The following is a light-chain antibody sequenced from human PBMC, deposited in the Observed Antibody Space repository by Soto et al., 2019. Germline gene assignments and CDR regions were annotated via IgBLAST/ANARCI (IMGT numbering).Light chain of an antibody. Sequence: IQMTQSPSSLSASVGDRVTITCRASQSISSYLNWYQQKPGKAPKLLIYAASTLQSGVPSRFSGSGSGTDFTLTISSLQPEDFATYYCQQLNSYPLTFGGGTKVDIK. CDR3: QQLNSYPLT. CDR1: QSISSY. V-gene: IGKV1-39*01. CDR2: AAS. J-gene: IGKJ4*01.